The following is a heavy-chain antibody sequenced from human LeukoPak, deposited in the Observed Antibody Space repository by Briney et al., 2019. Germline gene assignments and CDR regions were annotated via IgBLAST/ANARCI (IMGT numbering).Heavy chain of an antibody. V-gene: IGHV1-46*01. D-gene: IGHD3-3*01. Sequence: ASVKVSCKASGYTFTSYYMHWVRQAPGQGLEWMGIINPSGGSTSYAQKFQGRVTMTRDMSTSTVYMELSSLRSEDTAVYYCARDLIRRRITIFGVVSAEAFDCWGQGTLVTVSS. CDR2: INPSGGST. CDR3: ARDLIRRRITIFGVVSAEAFDC. J-gene: IGHJ4*02. CDR1: GYTFTSYY.